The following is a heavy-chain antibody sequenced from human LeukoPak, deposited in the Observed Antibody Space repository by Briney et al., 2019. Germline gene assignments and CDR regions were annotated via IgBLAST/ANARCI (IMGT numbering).Heavy chain of an antibody. CDR1: GGSFSGYY. V-gene: IGHV4-34*01. CDR3: ARHASYGDGLLYFDY. D-gene: IGHD4-17*01. CDR2: IYHSGST. J-gene: IGHJ4*02. Sequence: SETLSLTCAVYGGSFSGYYWSWIRQPPGKGLEWIGSIYHSGSTYYNPSLKSRVTISVDTSKNQFSLKLSSVTAADTAVYYCARHASYGDGLLYFDYWGQGTLVTVSS.